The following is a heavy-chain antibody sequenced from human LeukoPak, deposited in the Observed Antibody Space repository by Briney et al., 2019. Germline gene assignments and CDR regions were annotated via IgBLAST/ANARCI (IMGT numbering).Heavy chain of an antibody. Sequence: PLETLSLTCTVSGGSISSYYWSWIRQPPGKGLEWIGYIYYSGSTNYNPSLKSRVTISVDTSKNQFSLKLSSVTAADTAVYYCARSSLWFGELNWFDPWGQGTLVTVSS. J-gene: IGHJ5*02. D-gene: IGHD3-10*01. CDR3: ARSSLWFGELNWFDP. CDR2: IYYSGST. V-gene: IGHV4-59*08. CDR1: GGSISSYY.